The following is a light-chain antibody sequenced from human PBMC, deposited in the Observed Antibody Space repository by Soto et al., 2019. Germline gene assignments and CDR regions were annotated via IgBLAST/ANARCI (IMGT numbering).Light chain of an antibody. Sequence: QSVLTQPPSVSGAPGQRVTISCTGSNSNIGAGYDVHWYQHLPGAAPKLLIYGNTNRPSGVPDRFSGSQPDTSSSLAITGLQAEDEADYYCQSYDRSLNDFVFGTGTKVTVL. CDR3: QSYDRSLNDFV. CDR1: NSNIGAGYD. J-gene: IGLJ1*01. V-gene: IGLV1-40*01. CDR2: GNT.